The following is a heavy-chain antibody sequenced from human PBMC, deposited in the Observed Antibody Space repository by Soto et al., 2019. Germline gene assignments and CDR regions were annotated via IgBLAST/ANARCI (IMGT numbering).Heavy chain of an antibody. CDR2: IYHNGNT. V-gene: IGHV4-39*01. Sequence: QLHLQESGPGLVKPSETLSLTCTVSGGSISGGGGLWGWIRQPPGKGLESIGTIYHNGNTYYDPSLWSRVTMSVDTSKNEFSLNLNSLTAADTAVYYCARLPRYGSGTYPEFWGQGTLVTVSS. D-gene: IGHD3-10*01. CDR1: GGSISGGGGL. CDR3: ARLPRYGSGTYPEF. J-gene: IGHJ4*02.